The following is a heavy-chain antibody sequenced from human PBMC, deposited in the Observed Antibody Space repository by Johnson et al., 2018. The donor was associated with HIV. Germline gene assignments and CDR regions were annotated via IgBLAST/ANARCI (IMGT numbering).Heavy chain of an antibody. CDR3: ARAKNLFWSGYYDAFDI. D-gene: IGHD3-3*01. Sequence: VQLVESGGGVVRPGGSLRLSCAASGFTFDDYGMSWVRQAPGKGLEWVSGINWNGGSTGYADSVKGRFTISRDNARNSLYLQMNSLIAEDTALYYCARAKNLFWSGYYDAFDIWGQGTMVTVSS. CDR1: GFTFDDYG. CDR2: INWNGGST. J-gene: IGHJ3*02. V-gene: IGHV3-20*04.